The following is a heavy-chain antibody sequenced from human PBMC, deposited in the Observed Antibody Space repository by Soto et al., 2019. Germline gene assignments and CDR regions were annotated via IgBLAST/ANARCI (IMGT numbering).Heavy chain of an antibody. V-gene: IGHV2-5*02. D-gene: IGHD2-2*01. CDR1: GFSLSTSGEG. CDR3: AHRRDATVRVPAAISAWFDP. Sequence: SGPTLVNPTQPLTLTCTFSGFSLSTSGEGVGWIRQPPGKALEWLALIFWDDDKRYNSSLRSRLTITKATSKNQVVLTLTNMDPVDTATYYCAHRRDATVRVPAAISAWFDPWGQGTQVTVSS. CDR2: IFWDDDK. J-gene: IGHJ5*02.